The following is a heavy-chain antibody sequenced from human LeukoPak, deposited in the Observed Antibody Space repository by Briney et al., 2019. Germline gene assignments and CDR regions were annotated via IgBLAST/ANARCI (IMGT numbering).Heavy chain of an antibody. CDR2: IHTYNGHT. J-gene: IGHJ5*02. CDR1: GYTFNSYG. CDR3: ARDQYYDSKGWFDP. V-gene: IGHV1-18*01. Sequence: ASVKVSCKSSGYTFNSYGITWVRQAPGQGLEWMGWIHTYNGHTNYAQKLRGRVTMTTDTSTSTAYMELRSLRSDDTAVYYCARDQYYDSKGWFDPWGQGTLVTVSS. D-gene: IGHD3-22*01.